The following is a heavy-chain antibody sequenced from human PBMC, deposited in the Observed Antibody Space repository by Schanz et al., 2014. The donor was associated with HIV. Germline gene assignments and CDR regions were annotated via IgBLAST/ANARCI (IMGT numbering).Heavy chain of an antibody. V-gene: IGHV3-23*04. Sequence: EVQLVESGGGLVQPGRSLRLSCAASGFTFSDYYMSWIRQAPGKGLEWVSALSGGGVSTYYADSVKGRFTISRDNSNNTLYLQMNSLRAEDTAVYYCAKIISGSTYYYYGLDVWGLGTTVTVSS. D-gene: IGHD1-26*01. CDR1: GFTFSDYY. CDR2: LSGGGVST. J-gene: IGHJ6*02. CDR3: AKIISGSTYYYYGLDV.